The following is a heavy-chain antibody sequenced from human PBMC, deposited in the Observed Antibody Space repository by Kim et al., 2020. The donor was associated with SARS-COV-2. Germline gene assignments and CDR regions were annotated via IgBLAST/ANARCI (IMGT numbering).Heavy chain of an antibody. CDR2: GT. CDR3: AREEPDAFDI. Sequence: GTNYAQKFQGRVTRTRDTSISTAYMELSRLRSDDTAVYYCAREEPDAFDIWGQGTMVTVSS. J-gene: IGHJ3*02. V-gene: IGHV1-2*02.